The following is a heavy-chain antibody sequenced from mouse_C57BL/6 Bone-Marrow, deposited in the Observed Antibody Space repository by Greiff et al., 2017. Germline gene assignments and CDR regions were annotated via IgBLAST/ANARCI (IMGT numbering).Heavy chain of an antibody. CDR1: GFTFSSYA. J-gene: IGHJ2*01. CDR2: ISSGGDYI. Sequence: EVQGVESGEGLVKPGGSLKLSCAASGFTFSSYAMSWVRQTPEKRLEWVAYISSGGDYIYYADTVKGRFTISRDNARNTLYLQMSSLKSEDTAMYYCTRDLYYSNYFDYWGQGTTLTVSS. D-gene: IGHD2-5*01. CDR3: TRDLYYSNYFDY. V-gene: IGHV5-9-1*02.